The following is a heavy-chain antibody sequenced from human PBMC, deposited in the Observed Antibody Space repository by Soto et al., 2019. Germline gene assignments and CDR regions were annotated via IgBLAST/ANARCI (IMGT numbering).Heavy chain of an antibody. J-gene: IGHJ6*02. CDR3: ARGTDCSSTSCYLDYYYGMDV. V-gene: IGHV1-69*13. CDR2: IIPIFGTA. Sequence: GASVKVSCKASGVTFSSYAISWVRQAPGQGLEWMGGIIPIFGTANYAQKFQGRVTITADESTSTAYMELSSLRSEDTAVYYCARGTDCSSTSCYLDYYYGMDVWGQGTTVTVSS. D-gene: IGHD2-2*01. CDR1: GVTFSSYA.